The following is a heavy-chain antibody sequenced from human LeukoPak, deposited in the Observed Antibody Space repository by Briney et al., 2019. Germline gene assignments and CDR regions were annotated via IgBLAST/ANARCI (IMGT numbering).Heavy chain of an antibody. J-gene: IGHJ3*02. Sequence: PGGSLRLSCAASGFTFTTYAMSWVRQAPGKGLEWVSGTTGSGGSTYYVDSVKGRFTISRDNSKNTLSLQMNSLRAEDTAVYYCAKGPNFWLTPIAFAIWGQGTMVTVSS. CDR2: TTGSGGST. CDR1: GFTFTTYA. D-gene: IGHD3-3*01. V-gene: IGHV3-23*01. CDR3: AKGPNFWLTPIAFAI.